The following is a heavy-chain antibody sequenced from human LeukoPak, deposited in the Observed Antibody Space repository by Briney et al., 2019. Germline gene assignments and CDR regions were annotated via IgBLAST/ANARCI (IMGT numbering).Heavy chain of an antibody. CDR1: GFTFSSYA. CDR2: ISGSGGST. J-gene: IGHJ5*02. Sequence: PGGSLRLSCAASGFTFSSYAMSWVRQAPGKGLEWVSGISGSGGSTYYADSVKGRFTISRDNSKNTLYLQMNSLRAEDTAVYYCARDTGIAVAGNWFDPWGQGTLVTVSS. V-gene: IGHV3-23*01. CDR3: ARDTGIAVAGNWFDP. D-gene: IGHD6-19*01.